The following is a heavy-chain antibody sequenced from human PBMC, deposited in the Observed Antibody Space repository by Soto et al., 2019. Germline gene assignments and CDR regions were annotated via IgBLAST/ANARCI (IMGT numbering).Heavy chain of an antibody. CDR3: ARDSAAGAGIGWDY. Sequence: ASVKVSCKASAYIFTDYYIHWVRQAPGQGLEWMGWINPNNDDTRYAQKFRGRVTVTMDTSISTAYMDLTRLTSDDTAVYYCARDSAAGAGIGWDYWGEGTLVTVSS. V-gene: IGHV1-2*02. D-gene: IGHD6-13*01. J-gene: IGHJ4*01. CDR2: INPNNDDT. CDR1: AYIFTDYY.